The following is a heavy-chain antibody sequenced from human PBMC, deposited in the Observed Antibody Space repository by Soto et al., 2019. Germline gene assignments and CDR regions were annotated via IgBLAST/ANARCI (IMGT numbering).Heavy chain of an antibody. D-gene: IGHD5-18*01. J-gene: IGHJ4*02. CDR2: ISAYNGNT. CDR1: GYTFTSYG. Sequence: ASVKVSCKASGYTFTSYGISWVRQALGQGLEWMGWISAYNGNTNCAQKLQGRVTMTTDTSTSTAYMELRSLRSDDTAVYYCARDEGREYSYGTFDYWGQGTLVTVS. CDR3: ARDEGREYSYGTFDY. V-gene: IGHV1-18*01.